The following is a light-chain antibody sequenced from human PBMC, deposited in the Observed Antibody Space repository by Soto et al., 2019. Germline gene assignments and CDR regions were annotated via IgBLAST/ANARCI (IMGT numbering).Light chain of an antibody. Sequence: LTQPASVSGSPGQSITISCTGTSSDVGDYPYVSWYQQHPGKVPKLIIYEVTNRPSGVTSRFSGSKSENTASLTISGLQAEDEADYYCSSYSATNTLVFGSGTKVT. CDR2: EVT. V-gene: IGLV2-14*01. J-gene: IGLJ1*01. CDR3: SSYSATNTLV. CDR1: SSDVGDYPY.